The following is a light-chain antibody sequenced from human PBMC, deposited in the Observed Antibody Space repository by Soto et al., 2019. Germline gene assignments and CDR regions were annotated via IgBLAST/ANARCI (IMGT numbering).Light chain of an antibody. CDR2: AAS. Sequence: DIQMTQSPSSLSASVGDRVTITCRASQSISSYLNWYQQKPGKAPKLLIYAASSLQSGVPSRFSGSGSGTDFTLTISSLQPEDFATYYCQQYNTYPLTLGGGTKVDIK. J-gene: IGKJ4*01. CDR3: QQYNTYPLT. V-gene: IGKV1-39*01. CDR1: QSISSY.